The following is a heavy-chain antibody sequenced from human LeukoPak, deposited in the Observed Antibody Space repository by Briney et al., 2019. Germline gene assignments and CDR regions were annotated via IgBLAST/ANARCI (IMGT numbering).Heavy chain of an antibody. CDR2: ITGSGDGT. D-gene: IGHD4/OR15-4a*01. CDR1: GFKFDDYG. Sequence: GGSLRLSCAASGFKFDDYGMSWVRQAPGKGLEWVSSITGSGDGTSAADSVKGRFSISRDNSKNTLYLQMNSLRVEDTAVYYCAKAGLVRGGALDSWGQGTLVTVSS. CDR3: AKAGLVRGGALDS. J-gene: IGHJ4*02. V-gene: IGHV3-23*01.